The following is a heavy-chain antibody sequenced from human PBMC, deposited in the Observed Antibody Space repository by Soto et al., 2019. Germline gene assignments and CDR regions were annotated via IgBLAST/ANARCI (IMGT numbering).Heavy chain of an antibody. CDR1: GFIFSNYD. J-gene: IGHJ4*02. Sequence: QLQLVESGGGVVQPGTSLRLSCAAAGFIFSNYDMHWVRQAPGKGLEWVAVISYDESDKSYSNSVKGRFTISRDNSKSTVYLQMNSLRADDTALYYCALPTSKTGWINFDYWCQGTLVTVSS. D-gene: IGHD6-19*01. CDR3: ALPTSKTGWINFDY. CDR2: ISYDESDK. V-gene: IGHV3-30*03.